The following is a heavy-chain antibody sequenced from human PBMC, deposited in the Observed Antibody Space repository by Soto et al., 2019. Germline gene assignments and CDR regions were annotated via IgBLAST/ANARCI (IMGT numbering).Heavy chain of an antibody. Sequence: GGSLRFSCAASGFTFSSYWMSWVRQAPGKGLEWVANIKQDGSEKYYVDSVKGRFTISRDNAKNSLYLQMNSLRAEDTAVYYCARSTTYYDFWSGPYYFDYWGQGTLVTVSS. CDR2: IKQDGSEK. J-gene: IGHJ4*02. D-gene: IGHD3-3*01. V-gene: IGHV3-7*01. CDR1: GFTFSSYW. CDR3: ARSTTYYDFWSGPYYFDY.